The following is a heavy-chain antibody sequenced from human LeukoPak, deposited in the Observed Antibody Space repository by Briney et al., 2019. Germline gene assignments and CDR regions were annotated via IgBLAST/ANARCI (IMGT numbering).Heavy chain of an antibody. D-gene: IGHD6-13*01. Sequence: GGSLRLSCAASGFTFSSYEMNWVRQAPGKGREGVSYISSSGSTIYYADSVKGRFTISRDNAKNSLYLQMNSLRAEDTAVYYCAKIAAPGTYFDYWGQGTLVTVSS. CDR2: ISSSGSTI. J-gene: IGHJ4*02. CDR3: AKIAAPGTYFDY. V-gene: IGHV3-48*03. CDR1: GFTFSSYE.